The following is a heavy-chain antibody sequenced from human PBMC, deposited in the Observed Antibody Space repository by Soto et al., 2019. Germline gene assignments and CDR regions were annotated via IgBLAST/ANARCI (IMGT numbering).Heavy chain of an antibody. V-gene: IGHV3-23*01. D-gene: IGHD2-2*01. J-gene: IGHJ4*02. CDR2: ISGSGGST. CDR1: GFTFSSYA. CDR3: AKSDCSSTSCYVSDY. Sequence: GGSLRLSCAASGFTFSSYAMSWVRQAPGKGLEWVSAISGSGGSTYYADSVKGRFTISRDNSKNTLYLQMNSLRAEDTAVYYCAKSDCSSTSCYVSDYWGQGTLVTVSS.